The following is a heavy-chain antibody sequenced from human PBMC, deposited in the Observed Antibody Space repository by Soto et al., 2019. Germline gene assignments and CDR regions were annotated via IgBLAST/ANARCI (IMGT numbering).Heavy chain of an antibody. CDR3: ARGAGLLWFGETSYYYYGMDV. J-gene: IGHJ6*02. CDR1: GFTFSSYG. Sequence: QVQLVESGGGVVQPGRSLRLSCAASGFTFSSYGMHWVRQAPGKGLEWVAVIWYDGSNKYYADSVKGRFTISRDNSKNXLXLXXNSLRAEDTAVYYCARGAGLLWFGETSYYYYGMDVWGQGTTVTVSS. CDR2: IWYDGSNK. V-gene: IGHV3-33*01. D-gene: IGHD3-10*01.